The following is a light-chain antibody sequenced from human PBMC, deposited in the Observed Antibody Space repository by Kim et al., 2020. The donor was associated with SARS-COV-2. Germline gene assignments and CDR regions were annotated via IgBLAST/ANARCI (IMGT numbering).Light chain of an antibody. CDR3: QRYGSTPLYT. V-gene: IGKV3-20*01. CDR1: ERVNSAD. Sequence: EVVLTQSPDTLSLSPGERATLSCRASERVNSADLAWYQQRLGQPPRLLIYGASRRATGIADRFRGSGSGTDFTLTISRLEPEDVAVYYCQRYGSTPLYTFGQGTKLEI. J-gene: IGKJ2*01. CDR2: GAS.